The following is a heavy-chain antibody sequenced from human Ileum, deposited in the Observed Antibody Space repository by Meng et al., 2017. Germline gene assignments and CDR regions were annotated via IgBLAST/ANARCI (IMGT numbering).Heavy chain of an antibody. V-gene: IGHV1-58*01. CDR2: VVVGSGGP. J-gene: IGHJ6*02. Sequence: SVKVSCKASGFTFSNSVVHWVRQARGQGLEWIGWVVVGSGGPSYEQRFQDRVTITRDMSSSTVYMELSSLRSEDTAVYYCAAGITIFGVGYYGMDVCGQGTTVTVSS. CDR3: AAGITIFGVGYYGMDV. CDR1: GFTFSNSV. D-gene: IGHD3-3*02.